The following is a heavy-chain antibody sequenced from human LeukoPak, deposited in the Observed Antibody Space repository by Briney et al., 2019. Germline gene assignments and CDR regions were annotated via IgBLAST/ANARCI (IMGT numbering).Heavy chain of an antibody. D-gene: IGHD2-2*01. CDR2: IYSGGST. CDR1: GFTVSSNY. Sequence: GGSLRLSCAASGFTVSSNYMSWVRQAPGKGLEWVSVIYSGGSTYYADSVKGRFTISRDNSKNTLYLQMNSLRAEDTAVYYCARDRLVVPAAHRGYYYYGMDVWGQGTTVTVSS. CDR3: ARDRLVVPAAHRGYYYYGMDV. V-gene: IGHV3-66*01. J-gene: IGHJ6*02.